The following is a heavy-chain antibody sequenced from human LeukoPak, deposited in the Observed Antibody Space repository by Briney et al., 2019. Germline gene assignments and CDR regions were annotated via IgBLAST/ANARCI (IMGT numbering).Heavy chain of an antibody. D-gene: IGHD2-2*01. CDR2: IYTSGST. J-gene: IGHJ4*02. Sequence: NASETLSLTCTVSGGSISSDSYYWSWIRQPAGKGLEWIGRIYTSGSTNYNPSLKSRVTISVDTSKNQFSLKLSSVTAADTAVYYCARASRVVPAVSYAGAYFDYWGQGTLVTVSS. CDR3: ARASRVVPAVSYAGAYFDY. V-gene: IGHV4-61*02. CDR1: GGSISSDSYY.